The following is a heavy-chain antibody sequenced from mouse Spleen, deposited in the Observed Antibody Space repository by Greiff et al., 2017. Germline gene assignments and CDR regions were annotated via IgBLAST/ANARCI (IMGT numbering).Heavy chain of an antibody. Sequence: VQLQQSGPELVKPGASVKLSCRASGYTFTSYDINWVKQRPGQGLEWIGWIYPRDGSTKYNEKFKGKATLTVDTSSSTAYMELHSLTSEDSAVYFCAREGDYYGSSYAWFAYWGQGTLVTVSA. J-gene: IGHJ3*01. V-gene: IGHV1-85*01. CDR2: IYPRDGST. CDR3: AREGDYYGSSYAWFAY. D-gene: IGHD1-1*01. CDR1: GYTFTSYD.